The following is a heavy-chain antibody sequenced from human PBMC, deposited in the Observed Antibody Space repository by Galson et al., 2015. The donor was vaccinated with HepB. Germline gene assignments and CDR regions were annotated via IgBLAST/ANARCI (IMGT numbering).Heavy chain of an antibody. D-gene: IGHD2-15*01. CDR1: GYTFTSYG. J-gene: IGHJ5*02. CDR2: ISAYNGNT. Sequence: SVKVSCKASGYTFTSYGISWVRQAPGQGLEWMGWISAYNGNTNYAQKLQGRVTMTTDTSTSTAYMELRSLRSDDTAVYYCARAGGHCSGGSCYLAWFDPWGQGTLVTVSS. CDR3: ARAGGHCSGGSCYLAWFDP. V-gene: IGHV1-18*01.